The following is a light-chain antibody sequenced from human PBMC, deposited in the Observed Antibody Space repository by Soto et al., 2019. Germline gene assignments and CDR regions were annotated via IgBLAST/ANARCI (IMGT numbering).Light chain of an antibody. CDR2: KVS. J-gene: IGKJ5*01. Sequence: DVVMTQSPLSLPVTLGQPASISCRSNQSLVHSDGIAYFSWFQXRQGRSPRRXIYKVSNRDSGVPARFSGSGSGTDVAMKISRVEAEDVAVYYGMQGTHWPITFGQGTRLEIK. CDR3: MQGTHWPIT. CDR1: QSLVHSDGIAY. V-gene: IGKV2-30*02.